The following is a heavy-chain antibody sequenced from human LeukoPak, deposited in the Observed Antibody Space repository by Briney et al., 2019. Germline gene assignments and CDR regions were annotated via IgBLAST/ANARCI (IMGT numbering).Heavy chain of an antibody. CDR1: GGSISSHY. J-gene: IGHJ6*03. CDR2: IYSSGIT. V-gene: IGHV4-59*11. D-gene: IGHD5-12*01. Sequence: PSETLSLTCTVSGGSISSHYWSWIRQPPGKGLEWIGYIYSSGITDYSPSLKSRATMSVDTSNNQFSLRLTSVTAADTAVYYCARALGARAYYYMDVWGKGTTATVSS. CDR3: ARALGARAYYYMDV.